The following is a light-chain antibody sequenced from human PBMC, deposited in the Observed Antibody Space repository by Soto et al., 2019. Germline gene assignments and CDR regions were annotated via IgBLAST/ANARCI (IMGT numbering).Light chain of an antibody. CDR1: QSVSSY. V-gene: IGKV3-11*01. CDR2: DAS. J-gene: IGKJ4*01. CDR3: QQRSNGPLT. Sequence: ILLKQSPATLSLSPGEIATLSCRSSQSVSSYLAWYQQKPGQAPRLLIYDASNRATGIPARFSGSGSGTDFTLTISSLEPEDFEVYYCQQRSNGPLTFGGGTKVDIK.